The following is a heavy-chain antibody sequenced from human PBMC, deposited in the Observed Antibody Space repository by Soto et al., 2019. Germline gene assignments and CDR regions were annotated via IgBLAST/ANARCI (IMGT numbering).Heavy chain of an antibody. V-gene: IGHV1-46*03. CDR3: ASEADTAGPLDF. Sequence: QVQLVQSGAEVKKPGASVKVSCKASGYTFTSYYMHWVRQAPGQGLEWMGIINPSGGSTSYAQKFQSRVTMTRDTSPSTVYMELSSMRSEDTAVYYCASEADTAGPLDFWGQGTLVTVSS. J-gene: IGHJ4*02. CDR1: GYTFTSYY. CDR2: INPSGGST. D-gene: IGHD6-13*01.